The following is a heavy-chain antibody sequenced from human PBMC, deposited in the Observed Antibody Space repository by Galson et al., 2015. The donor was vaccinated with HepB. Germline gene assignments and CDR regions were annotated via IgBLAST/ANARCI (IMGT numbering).Heavy chain of an antibody. J-gene: IGHJ4*02. Sequence: SLRLSCAASGFTFSSYAMSWVRQAPGKGLEWVSAISGSGGSTYYADSVKGRFTISRDNSKNTLYLQMNSLRAEDTAVYYCAKVRWYSSSWYPIDYWGQGTLVTVSS. CDR2: ISGSGGST. V-gene: IGHV3-23*01. CDR3: AKVRWYSSSWYPIDY. CDR1: GFTFSSYA. D-gene: IGHD6-13*01.